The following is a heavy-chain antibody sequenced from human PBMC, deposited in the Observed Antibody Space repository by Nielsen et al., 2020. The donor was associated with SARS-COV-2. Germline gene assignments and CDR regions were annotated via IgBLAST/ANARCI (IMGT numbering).Heavy chain of an antibody. CDR3: AKDRSRAYNWNALGY. D-gene: IGHD1-1*01. V-gene: IGHV3-21*01. CDR2: ISSGSAYI. J-gene: IGHJ4*02. Sequence: GGSLRLSCAASGFTFSSYSMNWVRQAPGRGLEWVSSISSGSAYIYYADSVKGRFTISRDNSKNTLYLQMNSLRAEDTAVYYCAKDRSRAYNWNALGYWGQGTLVTVSS. CDR1: GFTFSSYS.